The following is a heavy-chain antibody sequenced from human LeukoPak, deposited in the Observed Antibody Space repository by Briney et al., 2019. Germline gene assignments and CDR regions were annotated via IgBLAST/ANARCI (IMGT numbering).Heavy chain of an antibody. CDR2: ISGSGGST. D-gene: IGHD1-26*01. CDR1: GFTVSSNY. J-gene: IGHJ4*02. Sequence: PGGSLRLSCAASGFTVSSNYMSWVRQAPGKGLEWVSAISGSGGSTYYADSVKGRFTISRDNSKNTLYLQMNSLRAEDTAVYYCAKDRKGIVGATNFDYWGQGTLVTVSS. V-gene: IGHV3-23*01. CDR3: AKDRKGIVGATNFDY.